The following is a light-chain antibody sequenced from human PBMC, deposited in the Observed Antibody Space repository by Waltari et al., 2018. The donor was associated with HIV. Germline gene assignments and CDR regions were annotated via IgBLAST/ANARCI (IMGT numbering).Light chain of an antibody. J-gene: IGLJ3*02. CDR1: SGDVGGYNY. Sequence: QSALTQPASVSGSPGQSITISCTGTSGDVGGYNYVSWYQPHPGKAPKLMMYEVSNRPSGVSNRFSGSKSGNTASRAISGLQAEDEADYYGSTYTSSGALVFGGGTKLTVL. CDR3: STYTSSGALV. CDR2: EVS. V-gene: IGLV2-14*01.